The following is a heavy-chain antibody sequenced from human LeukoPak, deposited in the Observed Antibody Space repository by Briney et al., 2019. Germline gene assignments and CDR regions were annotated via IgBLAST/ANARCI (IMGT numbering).Heavy chain of an antibody. Sequence: SETLSLTCTVSGGSISDYYWSWIRQPPGKGLEWIGYMYYSGATNYNPSLRSRVTISLDTSKNRVSLKLSSVTAGDTAVYSCARHHRTKYCSGGSCYSGWFDPWGQGTLVTVSS. CDR1: GGSISDYY. CDR2: MYYSGAT. D-gene: IGHD2-15*01. J-gene: IGHJ5*02. V-gene: IGHV4-59*08. CDR3: ARHHRTKYCSGGSCYSGWFDP.